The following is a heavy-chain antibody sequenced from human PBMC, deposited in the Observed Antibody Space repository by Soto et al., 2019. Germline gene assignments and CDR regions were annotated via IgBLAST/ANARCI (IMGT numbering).Heavy chain of an antibody. V-gene: IGHV3-48*03. CDR3: ARDRLWELLGYYYYYGMDV. Sequence: PGGSLRLSCAASGFAFSSYEMNWVRQSPGKGLEWVSYISSSGSTIYYADSAKGRFTISRDNAKNSLYLQMNSLRAEDTAVYYCARDRLWELLGYYYYYGMDVWGQGTTVTVS. D-gene: IGHD1-26*01. CDR2: ISSSGSTI. CDR1: GFAFSSYE. J-gene: IGHJ6*02.